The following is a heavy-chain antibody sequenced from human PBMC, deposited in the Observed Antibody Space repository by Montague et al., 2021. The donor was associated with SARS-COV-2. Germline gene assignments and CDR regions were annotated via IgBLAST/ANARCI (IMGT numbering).Heavy chain of an antibody. CDR2: FYSVGST. CDR3: ARETMTGDAFDI. V-gene: IGHV4-59*02. J-gene: IGHJ3*02. Sequence: SETLSLTCTVSGASVSGSDWGWIRQSPGKGLEWIGYFYSVGSTDYNPSLKSRVTISRDTSKNQFSLKVRSVTAADTAVYYWARETMTGDAFDIWGQGTMVTVSS. D-gene: IGHD1-14*01. CDR1: GASVSGSD.